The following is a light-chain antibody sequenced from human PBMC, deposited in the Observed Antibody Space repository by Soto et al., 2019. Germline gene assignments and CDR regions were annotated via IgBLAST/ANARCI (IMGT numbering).Light chain of an antibody. CDR1: SSDIGSYNH. Sequence: QSVLTQPASVSGSPGQSITISCSGTSSDIGSYNHVAWYQQFPGKSPKLMIYAVSDRPSGVSDRFSGSKSGITASLTISGLQTGDEADYYCISYTDRQSYLFGTGTKVTVL. V-gene: IGLV2-14*03. J-gene: IGLJ1*01. CDR2: AVS. CDR3: ISYTDRQSYL.